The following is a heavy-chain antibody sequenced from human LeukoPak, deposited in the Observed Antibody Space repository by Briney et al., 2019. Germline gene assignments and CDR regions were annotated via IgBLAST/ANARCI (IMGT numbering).Heavy chain of an antibody. J-gene: IGHJ4*02. D-gene: IGHD3-3*01. V-gene: IGHV1-2*02. CDR2: INPNSGGT. CDR1: GYTFTGYY. CDR3: ARDLGGILRFLEWLFDY. Sequence: ASVKVSCKASGYTFTGYYMHWMRQAPGQGLEWMGWINPNSGGTNYAQKFQGRVTMTRDTSISTAYMELSRLRSDDTAVYYCARDLGGILRFLEWLFDYWGQGTLVTVSS.